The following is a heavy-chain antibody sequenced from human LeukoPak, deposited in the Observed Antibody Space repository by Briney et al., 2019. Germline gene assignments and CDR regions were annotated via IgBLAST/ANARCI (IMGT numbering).Heavy chain of an antibody. CDR1: GFPFSSHA. Sequence: PGGSLRLSCEVSGFPFSSHAMSWVRQAPGRGLEWVSGISISADMTDYAASVQGRFIISRDNSKNTLYLQMDSLRVEDTAVYYCANEEVPNDYWGQGTLVTVSS. D-gene: IGHD4/OR15-4a*01. V-gene: IGHV3-23*01. CDR2: ISISADMT. J-gene: IGHJ4*02. CDR3: ANEEVPNDY.